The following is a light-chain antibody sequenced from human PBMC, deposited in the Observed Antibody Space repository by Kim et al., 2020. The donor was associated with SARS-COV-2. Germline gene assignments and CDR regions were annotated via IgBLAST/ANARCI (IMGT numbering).Light chain of an antibody. CDR3: QAWDISTVNVV. CDR2: QDS. Sequence: SYELTQPPSVSVSPGQTASITCSGDKLGDKYACWYQQKPGQSPVLVIYQDSKRPSGIPERFSGSNSGNTATLTISGTQAMDEADYYCQAWDISTVNVVFGGGTQLTVL. V-gene: IGLV3-1*01. J-gene: IGLJ2*01. CDR1: KLGDKY.